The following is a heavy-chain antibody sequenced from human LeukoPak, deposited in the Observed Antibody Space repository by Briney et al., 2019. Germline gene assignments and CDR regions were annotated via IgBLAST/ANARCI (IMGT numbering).Heavy chain of an antibody. CDR3: ARGKYTSFDN. D-gene: IGHD6-6*01. Sequence: SQTLSLTCAISGDSIFTNNVAWNWIRQSPSRGLEWLGGTYYRSKWSFDYAVSAKSRITINADTSKNQFSLQLSSVTPEDTAVYYCARGKYTSFDNWGQGTLVTVSS. J-gene: IGHJ4*02. V-gene: IGHV6-1*01. CDR2: TYYRSKWSF. CDR1: GDSIFTNNVA.